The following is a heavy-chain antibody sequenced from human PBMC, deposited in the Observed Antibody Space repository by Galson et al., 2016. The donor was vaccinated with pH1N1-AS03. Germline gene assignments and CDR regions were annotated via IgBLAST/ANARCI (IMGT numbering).Heavy chain of an antibody. CDR1: GFIFSSDW. J-gene: IGHJ6*02. V-gene: IGHV3-74*01. CDR3: ARAMYTSGWYGMDV. D-gene: IGHD6-19*01. CDR2: ITSDGSSI. Sequence: SLRLSCAASGFIFSSDWMHWVRLVPGKGLVWVSRITSDGSSISYADAVKGRFTTSRDNAKNTLYLQMNSLRAEDTAVYHCARAMYTSGWYGMDVWGQGTTVTVSS.